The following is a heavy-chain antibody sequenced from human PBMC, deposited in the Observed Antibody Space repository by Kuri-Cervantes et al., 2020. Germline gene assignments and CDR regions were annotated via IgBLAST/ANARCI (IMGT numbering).Heavy chain of an antibody. CDR1: GFTFSSYS. Sequence: GGSLRLSCAASGFTFSSYSMNWVRQAPGKGLEWVSYISRSSSTIYYADSVKGRFTISRDNAKNSLYLEMNSLRVEDTAVYYCARAGRYYYDSSGYYYPFDYWGQGTLVTVSS. V-gene: IGHV3-48*01. CDR3: ARAGRYYYDSSGYYYPFDY. D-gene: IGHD3-22*01. J-gene: IGHJ4*02. CDR2: ISRSSSTI.